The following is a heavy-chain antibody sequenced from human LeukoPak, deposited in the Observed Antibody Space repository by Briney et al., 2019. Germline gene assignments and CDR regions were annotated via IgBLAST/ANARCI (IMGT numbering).Heavy chain of an antibody. Sequence: SETLSLTCTASGGSISSSIYYWGWIRQPPGRGLEWIGSIYYSGSTYYNPSLRSRVTISVDTSKNQFSLKLSSVTAADTAVYYCARQNPYYSDTTGPYWGQGTLVTVSS. D-gene: IGHD3-22*01. CDR1: GGSISSSIYY. V-gene: IGHV4-39*01. CDR3: ARQNPYYSDTTGPY. CDR2: IYYSGST. J-gene: IGHJ4*02.